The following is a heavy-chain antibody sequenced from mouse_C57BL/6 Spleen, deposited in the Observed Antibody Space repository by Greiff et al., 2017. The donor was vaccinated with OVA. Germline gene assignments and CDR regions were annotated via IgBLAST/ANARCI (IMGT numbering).Heavy chain of an antibody. CDR1: GFTFSNYW. V-gene: IGHV6-3*01. J-gene: IGHJ4*01. Sequence: DVKLQESGGGLVQPGGSMKLSCVASGFTFSNYWMNWVRQSPEKGLEWVAQIRLKSDNYATHYAVSVKGRFTISRDDSKSSVYLQMNNLRAEDTGIYYCTGGVYAMDYCGQGTSVTVSS. CDR2: IRLKSDNYAT. CDR3: TGGVYAMDY.